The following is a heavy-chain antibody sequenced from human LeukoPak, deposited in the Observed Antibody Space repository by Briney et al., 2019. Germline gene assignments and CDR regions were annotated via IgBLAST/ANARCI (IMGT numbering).Heavy chain of an antibody. J-gene: IGHJ6*03. V-gene: IGHV1-2*02. Sequence: ASEKVSCKASGYTFTGYYMHWVRQAPGQRLEWMGWINPNSGGTNYAQKFQGRVTMTRDTSISTVYMELSRLRSDDTAVYYCAREDDYYYYMDVWGKGTTVTVSS. CDR3: AREDDYYYYMDV. CDR2: INPNSGGT. CDR1: GYTFTGYY.